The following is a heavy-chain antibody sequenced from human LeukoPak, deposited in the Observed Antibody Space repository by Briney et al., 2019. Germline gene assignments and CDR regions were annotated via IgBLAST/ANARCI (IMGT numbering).Heavy chain of an antibody. J-gene: IGHJ3*02. CDR3: ASPYCGGDCYSLGAFDI. D-gene: IGHD2-21*02. Sequence: SVKASCKASGGTFSSYAISWVRQAPGQGLEWMGGIIPIFGTANYAQKFQGRVTITADESTSTAYMELSSLRSEDTAVYYCASPYCGGDCYSLGAFDIWGQGTMVTVSS. V-gene: IGHV1-69*13. CDR1: GGTFSSYA. CDR2: IIPIFGTA.